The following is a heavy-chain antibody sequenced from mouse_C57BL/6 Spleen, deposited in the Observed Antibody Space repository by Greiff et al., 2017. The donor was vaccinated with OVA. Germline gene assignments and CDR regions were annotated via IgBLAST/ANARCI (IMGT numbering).Heavy chain of an antibody. D-gene: IGHD1-1*01. J-gene: IGHJ2*01. V-gene: IGHV2-9-1*01. CDR1: GFSLTSYA. CDR2: ICTGGGT. Sequence: VKLMESGPGLVAPSQSLSITCTVSGFSLTSYAISWVRQPPGQGLEWLGVICTGGGTTYNSALKSRLSISKDNSKSQVFLKMNSLQTDDTARYYCARKGGLITTVVEDYFDYWGQGTTLTVSS. CDR3: ARKGGLITTVVEDYFDY.